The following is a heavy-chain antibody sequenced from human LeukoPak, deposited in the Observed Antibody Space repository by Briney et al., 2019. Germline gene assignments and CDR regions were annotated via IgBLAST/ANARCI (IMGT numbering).Heavy chain of an antibody. CDR2: INHSGST. D-gene: IGHD5-12*01. J-gene: IGHJ4*02. CDR3: ARGADPKYSGYQDFDY. CDR1: GGSXXXYY. Sequence: XLXXAXYGGSXXXYYWSWIRQPPGKGLEWVGEINHSGSTNYNPSLKSRVTISVDRSKNQFSLKLSSVTAADTAVYYCARGADPKYSGYQDFDYWGQGTLVTVSS. V-gene: IGHV4-34*01.